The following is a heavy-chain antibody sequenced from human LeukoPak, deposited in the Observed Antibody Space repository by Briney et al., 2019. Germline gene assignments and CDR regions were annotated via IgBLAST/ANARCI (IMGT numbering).Heavy chain of an antibody. J-gene: IGHJ6*03. Sequence: GGSLTLSCAASGFTFDDYAMHWVRQAPGKGLKWVSGISWNSGSIGYADSVKGRFTISRDNAKNSLYLQMNSLRAEDTALYYCAKDRDQKYYDFWSGYLHYYYYYMDVWGNGTTVTVS. D-gene: IGHD3-3*01. CDR2: ISWNSGSI. CDR1: GFTFDDYA. V-gene: IGHV3-9*01. CDR3: AKDRDQKYYDFWSGYLHYYYYYMDV.